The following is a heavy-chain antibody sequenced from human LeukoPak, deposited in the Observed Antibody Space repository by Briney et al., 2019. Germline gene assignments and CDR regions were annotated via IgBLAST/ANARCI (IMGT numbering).Heavy chain of an antibody. D-gene: IGHD5-24*01. J-gene: IGHJ6*03. Sequence: SETLSLTCTVSGGSISSYYWSWIRQPAGKGLEWIGYIYYSGSTNYNPSLKSRVTISVDTSKNQFSLKLSSVTAADTAVYYCAREGEMATQSRYYYYYMDVWGKGTTVTVSS. CDR2: IYYSGST. CDR3: AREGEMATQSRYYYYYMDV. CDR1: GGSISSYY. V-gene: IGHV4-59*01.